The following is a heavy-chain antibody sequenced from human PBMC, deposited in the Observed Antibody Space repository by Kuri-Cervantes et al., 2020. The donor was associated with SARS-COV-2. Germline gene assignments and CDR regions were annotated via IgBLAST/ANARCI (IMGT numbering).Heavy chain of an antibody. Sequence: ASVKVSCKASGYTFTGYYMHWVRQAPGQGLEWMGWINPNSGGTNYAQKFQGRVTMTRDTSISTAYMELSRLRSDDTAVYYCARVRYIVGATETYYFDYWSQGTLVTVSS. CDR1: GYTFTGYY. CDR3: ARVRYIVGATETYYFDY. D-gene: IGHD1-26*01. V-gene: IGHV1-2*02. CDR2: INPNSGGT. J-gene: IGHJ4*02.